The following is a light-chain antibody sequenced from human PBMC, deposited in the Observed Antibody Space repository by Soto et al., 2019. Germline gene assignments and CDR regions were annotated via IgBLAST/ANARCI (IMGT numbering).Light chain of an antibody. J-gene: IGLJ2*01. CDR1: NIGSKS. V-gene: IGLV3-21*04. Sequence: SYELTQPSAVSVAPGKTAKITCGGSNIGSKSVHWYQQKPGQAPVLVIYYDTDRPSGVPERLSGSNSGSTAALTISRVEAGDEADYYCQVWDIGSGVIFGGGTKVTVL. CDR2: YDT. CDR3: QVWDIGSGVI.